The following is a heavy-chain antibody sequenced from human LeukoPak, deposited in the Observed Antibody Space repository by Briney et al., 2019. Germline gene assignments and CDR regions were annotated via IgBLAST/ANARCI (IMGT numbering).Heavy chain of an antibody. CDR2: ISSSSSYI. CDR3: ARDPGVAVAEQGY. V-gene: IGHV3-21*01. CDR1: GFTFSSYS. J-gene: IGHJ4*02. D-gene: IGHD6-19*01. Sequence: GGSLGLSCAASGFTFSSYSMNWVRQAPGKGLEWVSSISSSSSYIYYADSVKGRFTISRDNAKNSLYLQMNSLRAEDTAVYYCARDPGVAVAEQGYWGQGTLVTVSS.